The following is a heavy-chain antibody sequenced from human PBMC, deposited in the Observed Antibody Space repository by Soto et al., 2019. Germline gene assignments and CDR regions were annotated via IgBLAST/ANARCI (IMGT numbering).Heavy chain of an antibody. V-gene: IGHV3-21*01. CDR3: AREGPVLMTAIDAFDI. J-gene: IGHJ3*02. D-gene: IGHD2-21*02. CDR1: GFSFSRYS. CDR2: ISATSSHI. Sequence: EVQLVESGGGLVKPGGSLRLSCVASGFSFSRYSMNWVRQAPGKGPEWISSISATSSHIYYADSVKGRFTISRDNAKESLYLQMMSLRAEDTAVYYCAREGPVLMTAIDAFDIWGQGTVVTVSS.